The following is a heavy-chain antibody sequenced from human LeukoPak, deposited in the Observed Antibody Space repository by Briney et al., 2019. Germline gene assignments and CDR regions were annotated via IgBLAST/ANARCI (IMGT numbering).Heavy chain of an antibody. CDR1: GFTFSNYA. CDR3: AKDLYSSGWYKSAFDF. CDR2: ISGSGGST. V-gene: IGHV3-23*01. Sequence: GGSLRLSCAASGFTFSNYAMSWVRQAPGKGLEWVSAISGSGGSTYYADSVKGRFTISRDNSKNTLYLQMNSLRAEDTAVYYCAKDLYSSGWYKSAFDFWGQGTLVTVSS. J-gene: IGHJ4*02. D-gene: IGHD6-19*01.